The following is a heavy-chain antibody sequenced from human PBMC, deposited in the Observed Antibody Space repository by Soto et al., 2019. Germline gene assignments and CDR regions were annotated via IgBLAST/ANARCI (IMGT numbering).Heavy chain of an antibody. CDR1: GFTVSSFE. Sequence: GGSLRLSCAASGFTVSSFEMNWVRQAPGKGLEWVSYISSSGSRIFYGDSVKGRFTISRDNAKHSLYLQMNSLRAEDTALCYCARVGCSSTSCYSIDYWGQGTLVTVS. D-gene: IGHD2-2*01. CDR2: ISSSGSRI. V-gene: IGHV3-48*03. J-gene: IGHJ4*02. CDR3: ARVGCSSTSCYSIDY.